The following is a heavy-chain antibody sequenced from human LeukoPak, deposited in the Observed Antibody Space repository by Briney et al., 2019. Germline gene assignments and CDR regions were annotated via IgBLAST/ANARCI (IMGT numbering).Heavy chain of an antibody. V-gene: IGHV3-48*03. D-gene: IGHD6-6*01. J-gene: IGHJ6*02. Sequence: PGGSLRLSCAASGFTFSSYDVNGVRQAPGKGLEGVSWITRVSTIDNTDSAKGRFTISRDNAKNSLYLQMNSLRAEDTAVYYCARTMSGYSTSSSTGRKEHYYYGMDVWGQGTPVTVSS. CDR1: GFTFSSYD. CDR3: ARTMSGYSTSSSTGRKEHYYYGMDV. CDR2: ITRVSTI.